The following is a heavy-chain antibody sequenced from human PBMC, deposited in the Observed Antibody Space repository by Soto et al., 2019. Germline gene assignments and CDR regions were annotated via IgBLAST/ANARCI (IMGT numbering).Heavy chain of an antibody. D-gene: IGHD3-22*01. CDR2: IYPGDSDT. CDR1: GYSFTSYW. V-gene: IGHV5-51*01. Sequence: GASLKISCKGSGYSFTSYWIGWVRQMPGKGLEWMGIIYPGDSDTRYSPSFQGQVTISADKSISTAYLQWSSLKASDTAMYYCARRFYGRNYYDSSGYRPYYFDYWGQGTLVTVSS. CDR3: ARRFYGRNYYDSSGYRPYYFDY. J-gene: IGHJ4*02.